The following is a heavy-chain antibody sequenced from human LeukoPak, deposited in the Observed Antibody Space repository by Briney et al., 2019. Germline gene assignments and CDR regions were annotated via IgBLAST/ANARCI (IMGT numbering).Heavy chain of an antibody. D-gene: IGHD3-22*01. Sequence: GGSLRLFCAASGFTFSSYAMSWVRRAPGKGLEWVGRIKSKTDGGTTDYAAPVKGRFTISRDDSKNTLYLQMNSLKTEDTAVYYCSTTYYYDSSEGYWGQGTLVTVSS. V-gene: IGHV3-15*01. CDR1: GFTFSSYA. J-gene: IGHJ4*02. CDR2: IKSKTDGGTT. CDR3: STTYYYDSSEGY.